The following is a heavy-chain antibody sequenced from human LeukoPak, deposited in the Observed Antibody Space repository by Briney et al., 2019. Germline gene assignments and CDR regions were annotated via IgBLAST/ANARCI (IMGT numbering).Heavy chain of an antibody. CDR1: GYSISTGYY. D-gene: IGHD5-18*01. V-gene: IGHV4-38-2*02. Sequence: SETLSLTCTVSGYSISTGYYWDWIRQPPGKGLEWIGTFYHGGSTDYNPSLKSRITISVDTSKNQFSLKLSSVTAADTAVYYCARNLDSYGPHDAFDIWGQGTMVTVSS. CDR3: ARNLDSYGPHDAFDI. CDR2: FYHGGST. J-gene: IGHJ3*02.